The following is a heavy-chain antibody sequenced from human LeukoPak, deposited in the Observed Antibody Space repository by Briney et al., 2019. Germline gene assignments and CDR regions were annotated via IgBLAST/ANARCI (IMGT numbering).Heavy chain of an antibody. CDR2: ISWNSGSI. CDR3: AKGLTVTTAFFDH. D-gene: IGHD4-17*01. CDR1: GFTFDDYA. J-gene: IGHJ4*02. Sequence: PGGSLRLSCAASGFTFDDYAMHWVRQAPGKGLEWVSGISWNSGSIGYADSVKGRFTISRDNAKNSLYLQMNSLRAEDTALYYCAKGLTVTTAFFDHWGQGTLVTVSS. V-gene: IGHV3-9*01.